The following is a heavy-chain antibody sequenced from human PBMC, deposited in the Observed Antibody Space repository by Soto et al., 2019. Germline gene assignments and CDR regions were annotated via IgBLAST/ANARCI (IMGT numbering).Heavy chain of an antibody. V-gene: IGHV3-48*02. J-gene: IGHJ6*02. CDR1: GFTFSSYS. D-gene: IGHD2-15*01. Sequence: GGSLRLSCAASGFTFSSYSMNWVRQAPGKGLEWVSYISSSSSTIYYADSVKGRFTISGDNAKNSLYLQMNSLRDEDTAVYYCARVHIVVVVAATSYGMDVWGQGTTVTVSS. CDR2: ISSSSSTI. CDR3: ARVHIVVVVAATSYGMDV.